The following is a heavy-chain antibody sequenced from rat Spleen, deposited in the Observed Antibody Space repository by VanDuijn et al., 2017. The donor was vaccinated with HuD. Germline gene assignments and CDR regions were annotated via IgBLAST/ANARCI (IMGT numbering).Heavy chain of an antibody. J-gene: IGHJ2*01. CDR1: GFTFSDYY. V-gene: IGHV5-27*01. Sequence: EVQLVESGGGLVQPGRSLKLSCAASGFTFSDYYMAWVRQAPTKGLEWVAYINTGGGNTFYRDSVKGRFTISRDNDNSTLHLQMGSLRSEDTATYYCTTGYYDGYYLVFDYWGQGVMVTVSS. D-gene: IGHD1-12*03. CDR3: TTGYYDGYYLVFDY. CDR2: INTGGGNT.